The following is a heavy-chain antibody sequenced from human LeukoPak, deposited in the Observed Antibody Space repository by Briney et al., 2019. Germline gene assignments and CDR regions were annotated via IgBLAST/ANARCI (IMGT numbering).Heavy chain of an antibody. J-gene: IGHJ3*02. Sequence: WGSLRFSCAASGLTFSSFGRCWVRQALGKGLEWVSMISSSGGSTFYKESVKGRFTTSRYNSKNTLYLQVNSLGAGDTAVYYCVRACSGGSCYLAAFDIWGQGTMVTVSS. CDR3: VRACSGGSCYLAAFDI. V-gene: IGHV3-23*01. CDR1: GLTFSSFG. CDR2: ISSSGGST. D-gene: IGHD2-15*01.